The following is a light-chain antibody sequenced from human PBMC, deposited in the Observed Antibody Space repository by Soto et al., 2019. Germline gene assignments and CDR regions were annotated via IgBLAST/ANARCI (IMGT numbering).Light chain of an antibody. CDR2: GAS. J-gene: IGKJ2*01. CDR1: QSVSAN. V-gene: IGKV3-15*01. CDR3: QQYKNWPPYT. Sequence: EIVMTQSQATLSVSPGERAILSCRASQSVSANLAWYQQKPGQAPRLLISGASTRATGIPARFSGSGSGTDFTLTISSLQSEDFAVYYCQQYKNWPPYTFGQGTKVDIK.